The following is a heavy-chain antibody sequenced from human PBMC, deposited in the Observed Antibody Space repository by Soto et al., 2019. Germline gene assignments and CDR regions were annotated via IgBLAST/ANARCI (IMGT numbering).Heavy chain of an antibody. CDR2: ISVSGSTM. CDR1: GFTFSSYE. J-gene: IGHJ3*02. Sequence: LRLSCAASGFTFSSYEMNWVRQAPGKGLEWVSSISVSGSTMYYADSVKGRFTISRDNAKNSLYLQMNSLRAEDTAVYYCAREHTYDAFDIWGQGTMVTVSS. CDR3: AREHTYDAFDI. D-gene: IGHD2-8*01. V-gene: IGHV3-48*03.